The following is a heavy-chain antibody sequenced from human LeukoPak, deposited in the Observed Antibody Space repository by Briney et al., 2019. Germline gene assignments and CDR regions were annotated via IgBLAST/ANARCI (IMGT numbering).Heavy chain of an antibody. V-gene: IGHV1-18*01. CDR3: ARVRGGGNSASKLQH. J-gene: IGHJ1*01. CDR2: ISAYNGNT. D-gene: IGHD4-23*01. CDR1: GYTFTSYG. Sequence: GASEKVSCKASGYTFTSYGISWVRQAPGQGLEWMGWISAYNGNTNYAQKLQGRVTMTTDTSTSTAYMELRSLRSDDTAVYYCARVRGGGNSASKLQHWGQGTLVTVSS.